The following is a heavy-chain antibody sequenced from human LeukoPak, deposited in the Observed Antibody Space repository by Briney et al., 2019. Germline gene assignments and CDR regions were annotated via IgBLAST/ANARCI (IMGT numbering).Heavy chain of an antibody. V-gene: IGHV1-58*01. Sequence: GTSVKVSCKASGFTFTSSAVQWVRQARGQRLEWIGWIVVGSGNTNYAQKFQERVTITRDMSTSTAYMELSSLRSEDTAVYYCAAGYCSGGSCYPYYYYGTDVWGQGTTVTVSS. CDR2: IVVGSGNT. CDR1: GFTFTSSA. J-gene: IGHJ6*02. D-gene: IGHD2-15*01. CDR3: AAGYCSGGSCYPYYYYGTDV.